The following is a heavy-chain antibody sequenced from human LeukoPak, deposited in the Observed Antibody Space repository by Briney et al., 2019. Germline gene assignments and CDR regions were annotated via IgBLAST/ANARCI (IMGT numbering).Heavy chain of an antibody. D-gene: IGHD2-2*01. V-gene: IGHV3-7*01. CDR1: GFTFSSYW. J-gene: IGHJ4*02. CDR3: ARDRHPDIVVVPAAPDY. Sequence: PGGSLRLSCAASGFTFSSYWMSWVRQAPGKGLEWVANIKQDGSEKYYVDSVKGRFTISRDNAKNSLYLQMNSRRAEDTAVYYCARDRHPDIVVVPAAPDYWGQGTLVTVSS. CDR2: IKQDGSEK.